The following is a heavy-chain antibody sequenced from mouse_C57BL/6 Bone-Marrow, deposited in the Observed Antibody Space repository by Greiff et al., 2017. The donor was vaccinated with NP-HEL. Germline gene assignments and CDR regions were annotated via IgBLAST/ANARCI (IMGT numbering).Heavy chain of an antibody. Sequence: VQLQQSGPGLVKPSQSLSLTCSVTGYSITSGYYWNWIRQFPGNKLEWMGYISYDGSNNYNPSLKNRISITRDTSKNQFFLKLNSVTTEDTATYYCARENGYFYYWGQGTTLPVSS. CDR2: ISYDGSN. CDR1: GYSITSGYY. CDR3: ARENGYFYY. V-gene: IGHV3-6*01. J-gene: IGHJ2*01.